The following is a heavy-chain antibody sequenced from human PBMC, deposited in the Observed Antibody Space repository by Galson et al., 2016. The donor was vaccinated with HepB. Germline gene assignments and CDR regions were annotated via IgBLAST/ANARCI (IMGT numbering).Heavy chain of an antibody. CDR2: IFYSGST. V-gene: IGHV4-31*03. D-gene: IGHD4-23*01. CDR1: GDSVNTKAYY. Sequence: TLSLTCTVSGDSVNTKAYYWSWIRQHPGKGLEWIGYIFYSGSTSYNPSLKSRITISVATSKNHFSLNVSSLTAADTAVYYCARGPHYGGYNGLDVWGQGTTVTVSS. J-gene: IGHJ6*02. CDR3: ARGPHYGGYNGLDV.